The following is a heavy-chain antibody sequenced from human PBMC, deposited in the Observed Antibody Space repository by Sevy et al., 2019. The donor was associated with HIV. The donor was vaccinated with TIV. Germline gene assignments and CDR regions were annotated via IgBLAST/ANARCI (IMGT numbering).Heavy chain of an antibody. CDR3: AKPKWTTVTTTSYDY. V-gene: IGHV3-23*01. J-gene: IGHJ4*02. CDR1: GFTFSSYA. Sequence: GGSLRLSCAASGFTFSSYAMSWVRQAPGKGLEWVSAISGSGGSTYYADSVKGWFTISRDNSKNTLYLQMNSLRAEDTAVYYCAKPKWTTVTTTSYDYWGQGTLVTVSS. CDR2: ISGSGGST. D-gene: IGHD4-17*01.